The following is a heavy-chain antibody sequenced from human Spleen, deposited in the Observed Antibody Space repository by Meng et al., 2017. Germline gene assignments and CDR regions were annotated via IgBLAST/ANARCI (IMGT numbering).Heavy chain of an antibody. D-gene: IGHD6-19*01. CDR2: INGYNGQT. CDR3: ARGKQWNNAMDV. Sequence: ASVKVSCKASGYTFTNYGINWVRQAPGQGPEWMGWINGYNGQTKSAQKFEDRLTMTTDTSTTTSYMELRSLRPDDTAVYYCARGKQWNNAMDVWGLGTTVTVSS. J-gene: IGHJ6*02. CDR1: GYTFTNYG. V-gene: IGHV1-18*01.